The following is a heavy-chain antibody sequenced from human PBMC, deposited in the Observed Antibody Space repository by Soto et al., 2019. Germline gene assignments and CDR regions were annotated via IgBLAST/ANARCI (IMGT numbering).Heavy chain of an antibody. CDR2: IIPIFGTA. J-gene: IGHJ4*02. Sequence: QVQLVQSGAEVKKPGSSVKVSCKASGGTFSSYAISWVRQAPGQGLEWMGGIIPIFGTANYAQKFQGRVTITADESTSTAYMELSSLSSEETAVYDCARPPQAGSSSGWYAYWGQGTLVTVSS. CDR3: ARPPQAGSSSGWYAY. CDR1: GGTFSSYA. V-gene: IGHV1-69*01. D-gene: IGHD6-19*01.